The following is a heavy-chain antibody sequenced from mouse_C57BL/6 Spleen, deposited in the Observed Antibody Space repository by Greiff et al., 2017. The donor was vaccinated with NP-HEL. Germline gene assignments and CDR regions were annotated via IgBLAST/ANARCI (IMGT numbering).Heavy chain of an antibody. CDR2: IDPNSGGT. CDR1: GYTFTSYW. D-gene: IGHD1-1*01. Sequence: QVQLQQPGAELVKPGASVKLSCKASGYTFTSYWMHWVKQRPGRGLEWIGRIDPNSGGTKYNEKFKSKATLTADKPSSTASMQLSSLTSEDSAVDYCARQPLITTVVAAYYYAMDYWGQGTSVTVSS. CDR3: ARQPLITTVVAAYYYAMDY. V-gene: IGHV1-72*01. J-gene: IGHJ4*01.